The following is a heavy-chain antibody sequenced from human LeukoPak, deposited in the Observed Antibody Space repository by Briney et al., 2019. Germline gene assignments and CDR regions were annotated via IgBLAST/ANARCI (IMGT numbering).Heavy chain of an antibody. J-gene: IGHJ4*02. V-gene: IGHV4-4*07. Sequence: SETLSLTCTVSGGSISSYYWSWVRQLAGKGLEWIGRIYTSGNTNYNPSLKGRVTMSVDTSKNQFSLNLSSVTAADTAVYYCARGRGSSWYYFDYWGQGTLVTVSS. CDR3: ARGRGSSWYYFDY. CDR2: IYTSGNT. D-gene: IGHD6-13*01. CDR1: GGSISSYY.